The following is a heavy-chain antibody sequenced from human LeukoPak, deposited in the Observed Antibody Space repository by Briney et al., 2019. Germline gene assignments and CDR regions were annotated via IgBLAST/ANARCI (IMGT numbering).Heavy chain of an antibody. CDR3: ARAHDISGRREWYLYL. CDR1: GVTFSSYA. D-gene: IGHD3-22*01. CDR2: IIPIFGTA. J-gene: IGHJ2*01. Sequence: SVKVSCKASGVTFSSYAISWVRQDPGQGLEWMGGIIPIFGTANYAQKFPGRVTITADESTSTPYMELSRLRAEGTAVYYLARAHDISGRREWYLYLWGGGGLVTVSP. V-gene: IGHV1-69*13.